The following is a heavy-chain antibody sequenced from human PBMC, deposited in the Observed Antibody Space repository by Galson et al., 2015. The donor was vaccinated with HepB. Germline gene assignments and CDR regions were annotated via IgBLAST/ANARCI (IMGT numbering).Heavy chain of an antibody. Sequence: SVKVSCKASGYTFTSYAMHWVRQAPGQRLEWMGWINAGNGNTKYSQKFQGRVTITRDTSASTAYMELSSLRSEDTAVYYCAGGEVYYYDSSGYLDAVDIWGQGTMVTVSS. CDR3: AGGEVYYYDSSGYLDAVDI. J-gene: IGHJ3*02. V-gene: IGHV1-3*01. D-gene: IGHD3-22*01. CDR1: GYTFTSYA. CDR2: INAGNGNT.